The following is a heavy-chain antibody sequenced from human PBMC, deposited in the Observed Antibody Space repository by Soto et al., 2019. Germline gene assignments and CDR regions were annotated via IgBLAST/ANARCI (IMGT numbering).Heavy chain of an antibody. CDR2: IWYDGSNK. CDR1: VFTFSSYG. CDR3: ARYNYGGPFDY. D-gene: IGHD4-17*01. V-gene: IGHV3-33*01. Sequence: GGSLRLSCAASVFTFSSYGMHWVRQAPGKGLEWVAVIWYDGSNKYYADSVKGRFTISRDNSKNTLYLQMNSLRAEDTAVYYCARYNYGGPFDYWGQGTLVTVSS. J-gene: IGHJ4*02.